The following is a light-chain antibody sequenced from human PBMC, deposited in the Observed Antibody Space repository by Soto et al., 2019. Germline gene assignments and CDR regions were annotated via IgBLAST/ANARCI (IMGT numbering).Light chain of an antibody. J-gene: IGKJ5*01. CDR2: GAS. V-gene: IGKV3-20*01. CDR3: QQYGSPIT. CDR1: QSVSSS. Sequence: EIVMTQSPATLSVSPGERVTLSCRASQSVSSSLAWYQQKPGQAPRLLIYGASSRATGIPDRFSGSGSGTDFTLTISRLEPEDFAVYYCQQYGSPITFGQGTRLEIK.